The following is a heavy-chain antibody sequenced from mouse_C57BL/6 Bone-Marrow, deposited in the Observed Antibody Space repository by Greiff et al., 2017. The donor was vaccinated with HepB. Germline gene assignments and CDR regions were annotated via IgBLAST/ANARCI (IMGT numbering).Heavy chain of an antibody. CDR1: GYSITSGYY. D-gene: IGHD1-1*01. V-gene: IGHV3-6*01. J-gene: IGHJ3*01. Sequence: DVHLVESGPGLVKPSQSLSLTCSVTGYSITSGYYWNWIRQFPGNKLEWMGYISYDGSNNYNPSLKNRISSTRDTSKNQFFLKLNSVTTEDTATYYCARVVYSFAYWGQGTLVTVSA. CDR3: ARVVYSFAY. CDR2: ISYDGSN.